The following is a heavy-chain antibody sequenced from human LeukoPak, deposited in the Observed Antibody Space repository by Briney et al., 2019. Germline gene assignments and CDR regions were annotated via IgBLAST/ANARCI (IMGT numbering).Heavy chain of an antibody. CDR1: GGTFSSYA. CDR2: IIPIFGTA. D-gene: IGHD3-22*01. J-gene: IGHJ4*02. V-gene: IGHV1-69*05. CDR3: ARLLDDYYDSSGYPEGY. Sequence: EASVKVSCTASGGTFSSYAISWVRQAPGQGLEWMGGIIPIFGTANYAQKFQGRVTITTDESTSTAYMEVSSLRSEDTAVYYCARLLDDYYDSSGYPEGYWGQGTLVTVSS.